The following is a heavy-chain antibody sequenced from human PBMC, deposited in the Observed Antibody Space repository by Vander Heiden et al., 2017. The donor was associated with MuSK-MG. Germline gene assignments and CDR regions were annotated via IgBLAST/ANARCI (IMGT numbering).Heavy chain of an antibody. CDR2: ISYDGSNK. CDR3: ARGKYYYDSSGYYDPDY. V-gene: IGHV3-30-3*01. Sequence: QVQLVESGGDGVQPGRSLGLACAASGFTLRSKSMHWVRQAPGKGLELVAVISYDGSNKYYADSVKGRFTISRDNSKNTLYLQMNSLRAEDTAVYYCARGKYYYDSSGYYDPDYWGQGTLVTVSS. CDR1: GFTLRSKS. D-gene: IGHD3-22*01. J-gene: IGHJ4*02.